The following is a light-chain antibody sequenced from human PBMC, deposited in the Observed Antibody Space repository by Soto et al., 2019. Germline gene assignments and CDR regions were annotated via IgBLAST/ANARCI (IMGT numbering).Light chain of an antibody. V-gene: IGKV3-11*01. CDR3: QQRLHWPIT. CDR2: DAA. J-gene: IGKJ5*01. CDR1: QTVGRF. Sequence: DIVLTQSPATLSLSPGDRVTLSCRASQTVGRFLSWYQHSPGQGPRLLVYDAANMATGVPARFSGSGSETDFTLTISTLEPEDFPVYYCQQRLHWPITFGQGTRLEIK.